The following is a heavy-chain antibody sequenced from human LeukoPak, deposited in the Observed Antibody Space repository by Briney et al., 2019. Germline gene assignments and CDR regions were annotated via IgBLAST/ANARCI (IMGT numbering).Heavy chain of an antibody. CDR2: VYATGGTT. J-gene: IGHJ4*02. Sequence: ASVKVSCEASEDTFTYYHIHWVRQAPGQGVEWMGAVYATGGTTNNTQNFQGRVTMTRDTSTGTVYMELSSLRFEDTAMYYCATEAPRSYYFDYWGQGILVTVSS. CDR1: EDTFTYYH. V-gene: IGHV1-46*01. CDR3: ATEAPRSYYFDY.